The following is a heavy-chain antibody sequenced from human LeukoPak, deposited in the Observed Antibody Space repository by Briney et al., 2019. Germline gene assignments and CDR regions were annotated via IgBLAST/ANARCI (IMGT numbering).Heavy chain of an antibody. V-gene: IGHV3-48*03. CDR2: ISSSGSTI. CDR3: ARGDSPYYSDY. CDR1: GFTFSSYE. Sequence: GGSLRLSCAASGFTFSSYEMNWVRRAPGKGLEWVSYISSSGSTIYYADSVKGRFTISRDNAKNSLYLQMNSLRAEDTAVYNCARGDSPYYSDYWGQGTLVTVSS. D-gene: IGHD2-21*01. J-gene: IGHJ4*02.